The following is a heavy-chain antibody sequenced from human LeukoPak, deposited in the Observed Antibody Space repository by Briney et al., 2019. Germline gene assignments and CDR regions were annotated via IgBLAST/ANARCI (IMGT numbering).Heavy chain of an antibody. Sequence: SVKVSCMASGGTFSSYAISWVRQAPGQGLEWMGGIFPIFGTANYAQKFQGRVTITANESTSTAYMELSSLRSEDPGVYYCARRTRQQLATNDAFDIWGQGTMVTVSS. V-gene: IGHV1-69*13. CDR3: ARRTRQQLATNDAFDI. D-gene: IGHD6-13*01. J-gene: IGHJ3*02. CDR1: GGTFSSYA. CDR2: IFPIFGTA.